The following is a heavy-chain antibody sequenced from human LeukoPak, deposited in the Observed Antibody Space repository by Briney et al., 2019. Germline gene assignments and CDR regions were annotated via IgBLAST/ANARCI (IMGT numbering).Heavy chain of an antibody. Sequence: PGGSLRLSCAASGFTFSSYAMSWVRQAPGKGLEWVSAISGSGGSTYYADSVKGRFTISRDNSKNTLYLQMNSLRAEDTAVYYCAKDGQSKLLWFGELTWYYYGMDVWGQGTTVNVSS. V-gene: IGHV3-23*01. J-gene: IGHJ6*02. CDR2: ISGSGGST. D-gene: IGHD3-10*01. CDR3: AKDGQSKLLWFGELTWYYYGMDV. CDR1: GFTFSSYA.